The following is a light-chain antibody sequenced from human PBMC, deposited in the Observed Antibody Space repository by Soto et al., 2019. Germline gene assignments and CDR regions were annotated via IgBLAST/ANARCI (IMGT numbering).Light chain of an antibody. Sequence: DIQMTQSPSTLSASVGDRVTITCRASQNIGSSLAWYQHRPGKAPKLLIFDASTFQTGVPSRFSGSGFGTEFTLTITGLQPDDFATYYCQQHNDYSAVTFGQGTKLEIK. J-gene: IGKJ2*01. CDR2: DAS. CDR1: QNIGSS. V-gene: IGKV1-5*01. CDR3: QQHNDYSAVT.